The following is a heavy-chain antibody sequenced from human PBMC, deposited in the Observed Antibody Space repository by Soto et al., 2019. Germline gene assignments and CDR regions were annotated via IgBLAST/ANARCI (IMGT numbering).Heavy chain of an antibody. D-gene: IGHD2-2*01. Sequence: EVQLVESGGDLVQPGGSLRLSCAASGFTFSGNGMHWVRQVPGKGLEGVSGINTDGGSSAYADSVKGRFTISRDNAKNTLYLQMNGLRAEDTAVYYCAREAGYCSRTSCYRRAFDTWGQGTTVTVSS. V-gene: IGHV3-74*03. J-gene: IGHJ3*02. CDR3: AREAGYCSRTSCYRRAFDT. CDR2: INTDGGSS. CDR1: GFTFSGNG.